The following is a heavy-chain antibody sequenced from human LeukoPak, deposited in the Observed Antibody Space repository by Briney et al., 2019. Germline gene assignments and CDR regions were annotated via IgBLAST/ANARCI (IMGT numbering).Heavy chain of an antibody. V-gene: IGHV3-23*01. D-gene: IGHD2-21*02. CDR1: GFTFSSYA. Sequence: GGSLRLSCAASGFTFSSYAMSWVRQAPGKGLEWVSGISSSGGSTYYADSVKGRFTISRDNSKNALYLQMNGLRAEDMAVFYCAKGGRSYCGGDRYKDAFDIWGQGTMVTVSS. CDR2: ISSSGGST. CDR3: AKGGRSYCGGDRYKDAFDI. J-gene: IGHJ3*02.